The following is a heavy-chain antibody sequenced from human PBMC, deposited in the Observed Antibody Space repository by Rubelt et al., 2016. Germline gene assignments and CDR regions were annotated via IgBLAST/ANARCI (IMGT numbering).Heavy chain of an antibody. D-gene: IGHD3-3*01. V-gene: IGHV1-69*01. CDR2: IIPIFGTA. J-gene: IGHJ5*02. Sequence: QVQLVQSGAEVKKPGSSVKVSCKASGGTFSSYAISWVRQAPGQGLEWMGGIIPIFGTANYAQKFQGRVTITAEESTSTAYMELSSLRSEDTAVYYCATGGDFGVVIPNWFDPWGQGTLVTVSS. CDR3: ATGGDFGVVIPNWFDP. CDR1: GGTFSSYA.